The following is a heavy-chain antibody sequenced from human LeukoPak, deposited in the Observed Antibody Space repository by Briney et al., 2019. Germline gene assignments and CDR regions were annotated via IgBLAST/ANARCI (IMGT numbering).Heavy chain of an antibody. CDR3: ARRTMVTETVDY. J-gene: IGHJ4*02. CDR2: ISSSSSYI. V-gene: IGHV3-21*04. CDR1: GFTFNSYS. D-gene: IGHD5-18*01. Sequence: PGGSLRLSCAASGFTFNSYSMNWVRQAPGKGLEWVSSISSSSSYIYYADSVKGRFTISRDNAKNSLYLQMNSLRAENTALYYCARRTMVTETVDYWGQGTLVTVSS.